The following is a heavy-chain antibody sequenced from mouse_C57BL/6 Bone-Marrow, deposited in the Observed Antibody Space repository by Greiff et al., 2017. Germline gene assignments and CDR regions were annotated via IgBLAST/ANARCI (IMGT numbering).Heavy chain of an antibody. Sequence: VQLKESGPGLVAPSQSLSITCTVSGFSLTSYSMSWVRQPPGKGLEWLGVIWTGGGTNYNSALKSSVSISKDNSKSKVFLKMNSLQTDDTARYYCARAFLRVMDYWGQGTSVTVSS. V-gene: IGHV2-9-1*01. CDR3: ARAFLRVMDY. D-gene: IGHD1-1*01. CDR2: IWTGGGT. CDR1: GFSLTSYS. J-gene: IGHJ4*01.